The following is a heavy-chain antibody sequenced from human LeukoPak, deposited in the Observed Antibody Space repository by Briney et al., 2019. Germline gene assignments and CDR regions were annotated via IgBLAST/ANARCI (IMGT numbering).Heavy chain of an antibody. Sequence: GSLRLSCAASGFTFSDYYMSWIRQAPGKGLEWLSYISSSDTTIYYADSVKGRFTISRDNSKNTLYLQMNSLRAEDTAVYYCAKVYGYSSGDGFFDYWGQGTLVTVSS. V-gene: IGHV3-11*01. CDR1: GFTFSDYY. CDR2: ISSSDTTI. J-gene: IGHJ4*02. CDR3: AKVYGYSSGDGFFDY. D-gene: IGHD6-19*01.